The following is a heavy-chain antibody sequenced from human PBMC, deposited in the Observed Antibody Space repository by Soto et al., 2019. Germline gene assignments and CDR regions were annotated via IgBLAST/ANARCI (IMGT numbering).Heavy chain of an antibody. CDR1: GGTFSSYA. CDR2: IIPIFGTA. CDR3: ARERGLGARPRPLTQYGMDV. D-gene: IGHD6-6*01. J-gene: IGHJ6*02. Sequence: GASVKVSCKASGGTFSSYAISWVRQAPGQGLEWMGGIIPIFGTANYAQKFQGRVTITADESTSTAYVELSSLRSEDTAVYYCARERGLGARPRPLTQYGMDVWGQGTTVTVSS. V-gene: IGHV1-69*13.